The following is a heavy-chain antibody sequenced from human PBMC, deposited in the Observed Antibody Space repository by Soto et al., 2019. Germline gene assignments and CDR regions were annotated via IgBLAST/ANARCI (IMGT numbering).Heavy chain of an antibody. V-gene: IGHV1-69*12. Sequence: QVQLVQSGAEVKKPGSSVKVSCKASGGTFSSYAISWVRQAPGQGLEWMGGIIPIFGTANYAQKFQGRVTITADESTSTDDMEPSSLRSEDTAVYYCAIALFDGSGRGGPDYWGQGTLVTVSS. CDR1: GGTFSSYA. CDR3: AIALFDGSGRGGPDY. J-gene: IGHJ4*02. D-gene: IGHD3-10*01. CDR2: IIPIFGTA.